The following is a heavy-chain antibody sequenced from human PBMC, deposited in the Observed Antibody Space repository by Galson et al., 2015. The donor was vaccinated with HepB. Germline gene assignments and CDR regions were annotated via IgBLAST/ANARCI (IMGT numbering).Heavy chain of an antibody. CDR3: ARVPGGSWYFNYYYYMDV. D-gene: IGHD6-13*01. Sequence: ETLSLTCAVYGGSFSGYYWSWIRQPPGKGLEWIGEINHSGSTNYNPSLKSRVTISVDTSKNQFSLKLSSVTAADTAVYYCARVPGGSWYFNYYYYMDVWGKGTTVTVSS. CDR1: GGSFSGYY. J-gene: IGHJ6*03. CDR2: INHSGST. V-gene: IGHV4-34*01.